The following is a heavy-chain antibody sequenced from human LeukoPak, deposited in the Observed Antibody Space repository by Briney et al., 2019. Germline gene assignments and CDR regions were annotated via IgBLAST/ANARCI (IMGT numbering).Heavy chain of an antibody. Sequence: GGSLRLSCAASGFTFSSYAMSWVRQAPGKGLEWVSAISGSGGSTYYADSVKGRFTISRDNSKNTLYLQMNSLRAEDTAVYYCAKEPYCSGGSCENWFDPWGQGTLVTVSS. D-gene: IGHD2-15*01. V-gene: IGHV3-23*01. J-gene: IGHJ5*02. CDR2: ISGSGGST. CDR3: AKEPYCSGGSCENWFDP. CDR1: GFTFSSYA.